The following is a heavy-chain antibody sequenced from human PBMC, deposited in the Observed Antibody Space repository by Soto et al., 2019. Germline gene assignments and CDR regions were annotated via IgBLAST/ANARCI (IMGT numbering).Heavy chain of an antibody. V-gene: IGHV1-18*01. Sequence: QVQLVQSGAEVKKPGASVKVSCKASGYTFTSYGISWVRQAPGQGLEGMGWISAYNGNTNYSQKLQGRVTMTTDTSTSKAYMELRSLRSDDTAVYYCANLRNDLTGDAFDIWGQGTMVTVSS. CDR2: ISAYNGNT. CDR3: ANLRNDLTGDAFDI. CDR1: GYTFTSYG. D-gene: IGHD1-1*01. J-gene: IGHJ3*02.